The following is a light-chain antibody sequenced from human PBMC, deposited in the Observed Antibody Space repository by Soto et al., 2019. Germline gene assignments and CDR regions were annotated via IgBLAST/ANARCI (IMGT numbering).Light chain of an antibody. CDR2: EVS. J-gene: IGLJ2*01. CDR1: NSDVGAYKY. V-gene: IGLV2-14*01. CDR3: SSYTGSSTRMV. Sequence: QSALTQPASVSGSPGQSITISCTGTNSDVGAYKYVSWYQQHPGKAPKFIIYEVSNRPSGVSDRFSGSKSGNTASLTISGLQAEDEADYFCSSYTGSSTRMVFGGGTKLTVL.